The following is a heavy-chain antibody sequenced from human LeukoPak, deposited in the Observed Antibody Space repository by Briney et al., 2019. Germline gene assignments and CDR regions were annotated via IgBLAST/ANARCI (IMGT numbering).Heavy chain of an antibody. V-gene: IGHV3-21*01. D-gene: IGHD2-15*01. Sequence: GGSLSLSCTTSGFTFSNSDMTWVRQAPGKGLEWVSSITTTSSYIYYADSVRGRFTISRDNAKNSLYLQMDSLRAEDTAVYYCAKSGCPGGSCYLRYSWLDLWGRGTLVAVSS. CDR1: GFTFSNSD. CDR3: AKSGCPGGSCYLRYSWLDL. CDR2: ITTTSSYI. J-gene: IGHJ5*02.